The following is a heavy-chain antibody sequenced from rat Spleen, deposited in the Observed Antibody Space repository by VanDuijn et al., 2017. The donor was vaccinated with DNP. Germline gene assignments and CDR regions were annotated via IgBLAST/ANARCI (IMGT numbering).Heavy chain of an antibody. D-gene: IGHD1-11*01. J-gene: IGHJ3*01. CDR3: ATGVYGGYEDWFAN. CDR1: GFTFSYYG. Sequence: EVQLVESGGGLVQPGGSLKLSCAASGFTFSYYGMAWVRQAPKKGLEWVASISPSGGGTYYRNSVKGRFTVSRDNAKDTQYLQMDSLRPEDTATYYCATGVYGGYEDWFANWGQGTLVTVSS. V-gene: IGHV5S13*01. CDR2: ISPSGGGT.